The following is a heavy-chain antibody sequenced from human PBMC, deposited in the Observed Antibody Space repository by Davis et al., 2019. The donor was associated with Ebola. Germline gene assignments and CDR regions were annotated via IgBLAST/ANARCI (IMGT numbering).Heavy chain of an antibody. D-gene: IGHD4-17*01. CDR2: ISSSGSTI. CDR3: ARGRPSTVTKGFYFDY. Sequence: GESLKISCAASGFTFSSYDMNWVRQAPGKGLEWVSYISSSGSTIYYADSVKGRFTISRDNAKNSLYLQMNSLRDEDTAVYYCARGRPSTVTKGFYFDYWGQGTLVTVSS. V-gene: IGHV3-48*02. J-gene: IGHJ4*02. CDR1: GFTFSSYD.